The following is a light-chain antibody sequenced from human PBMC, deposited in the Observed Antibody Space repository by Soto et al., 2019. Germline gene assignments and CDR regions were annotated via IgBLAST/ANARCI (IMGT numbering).Light chain of an antibody. Sequence: DIQMTQSRATLSASVGDRVSITCRASQSISSWLAWYQQKPGKAPNLLIYEASSLESGVPSRFSGSGSGTEFSLTISSLQPDDFATYYCEQYKSFSPYTFGQGTKLEIK. J-gene: IGKJ2*01. CDR2: EAS. CDR3: EQYKSFSPYT. V-gene: IGKV1-5*03. CDR1: QSISSW.